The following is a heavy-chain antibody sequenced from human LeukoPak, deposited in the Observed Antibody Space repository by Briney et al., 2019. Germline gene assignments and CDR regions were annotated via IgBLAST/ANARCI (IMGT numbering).Heavy chain of an antibody. CDR1: GGTFSSYA. D-gene: IGHD3-22*01. CDR2: IIPIFGTA. V-gene: IGHV1-69*13. Sequence: ASVKVSCKASGGTFSSYAISWVRQAPGQGLEWMGGIIPIFGTANYAQKFQGRVTITADGSTSTAYMELSSLRSEDTAVYYCARSSRYYDSSGLQAYYFDYWGQGTLVTVSS. CDR3: ARSSRYYDSSGLQAYYFDY. J-gene: IGHJ4*02.